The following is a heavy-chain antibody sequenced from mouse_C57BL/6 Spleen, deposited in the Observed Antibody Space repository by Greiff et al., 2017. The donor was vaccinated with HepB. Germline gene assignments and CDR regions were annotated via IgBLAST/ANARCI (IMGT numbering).Heavy chain of an antibody. J-gene: IGHJ1*03. CDR3: ARGITTRPHWYFDV. D-gene: IGHD2-4*01. CDR2: INYDGSST. CDR1: GFTFSDYY. V-gene: IGHV5-16*01. Sequence: EVKLVESEGGLVQPGSSMKLSCTASGFTFSDYYMAWVRQVPEKGLEWVANINYDGSSTYYLDSLKSRFIISRDNAKNILYLQMSSLKSDDTATYYCARGITTRPHWYFDVWGTGTTVTVSS.